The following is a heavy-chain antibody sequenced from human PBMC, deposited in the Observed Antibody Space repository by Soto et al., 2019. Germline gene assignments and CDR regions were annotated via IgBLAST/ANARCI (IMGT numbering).Heavy chain of an antibody. V-gene: IGHV3-7*03. CDR2: IKPDGSET. D-gene: IGHD2-21*02. CDR1: GLTFSCHW. J-gene: IGHJ4*02. Sequence: QPGGSLRLSCAASGLTFSCHWMTWVRQTPGEGLQWVAAIKPDGSETFYVDSVKGRFTISRDNARNSLFLQMDSLRAEDTAVYYCTSRPSGMTYHAVFDFWGQGTLVTVSS. CDR3: TSRPSGMTYHAVFDF.